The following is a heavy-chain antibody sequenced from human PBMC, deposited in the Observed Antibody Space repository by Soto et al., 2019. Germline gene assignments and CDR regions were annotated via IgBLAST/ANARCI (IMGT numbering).Heavy chain of an antibody. J-gene: IGHJ4*02. CDR3: ASSMSAAAGTSDY. Sequence: SVKVSCKASGGTFSSYTISWVRQAPGQGLEWMGRIIPILGIANYAQKFQGRVTITADKSTSTAYMELSSLRSEDTAVYYCASSMSAAAGTSDYWGQGTLVTVSS. V-gene: IGHV1-69*02. D-gene: IGHD6-13*01. CDR1: GGTFSSYT. CDR2: IIPILGIA.